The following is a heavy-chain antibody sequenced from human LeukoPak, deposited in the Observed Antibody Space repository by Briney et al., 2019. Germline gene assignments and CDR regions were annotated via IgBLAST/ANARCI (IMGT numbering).Heavy chain of an antibody. CDR3: AKVFFMDY. CDR2: ISVSGGST. CDR1: GFTFSSYG. D-gene: IGHD2-8*01. J-gene: IGHJ4*02. V-gene: IGHV3-23*01. Sequence: GGSLRLSCAASGFTFSSYGMSWVRQAPGKGLEWVAAISVSGGSTNYADSVKGRFTISRDNSKNTLYLQMNSLRAEDTAVYYCAKVFFMDYWGQGALVTVSS.